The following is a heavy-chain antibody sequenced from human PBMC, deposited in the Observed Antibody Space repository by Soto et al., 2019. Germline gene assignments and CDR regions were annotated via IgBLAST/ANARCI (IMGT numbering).Heavy chain of an antibody. CDR1: GYTFTSYY. J-gene: IGHJ6*02. D-gene: IGHD1-26*01. CDR3: ARETDGSKGDYYYYYGMDV. Sequence: QVQLVQSGAEVKKPGASVKVSCKASGYTFTSYYMHWVRQAPGQGLEWMGIINPSGGSTSYAQKFPGRVTMTRDTSTSTVYMELSRLRSEDTAVYYCARETDGSKGDYYYYYGMDVWGQGTTVTVSS. V-gene: IGHV1-46*01. CDR2: INPSGGST.